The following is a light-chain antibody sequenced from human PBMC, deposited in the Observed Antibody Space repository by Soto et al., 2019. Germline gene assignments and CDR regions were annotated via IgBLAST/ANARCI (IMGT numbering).Light chain of an antibody. CDR2: EVS. Sequence: LTQPPSASGSPGQSVTVSCTGTSSDVGGYNYVSWYQQHPGKAPKLIISEVSKRPSGVPDRFSGSKSGNTASLTVSGLQAEDEADYYCSSHAGSYTFDVFGTGTKVTVL. CDR3: SSHAGSYTFDV. CDR1: SSDVGGYNY. J-gene: IGLJ1*01. V-gene: IGLV2-8*01.